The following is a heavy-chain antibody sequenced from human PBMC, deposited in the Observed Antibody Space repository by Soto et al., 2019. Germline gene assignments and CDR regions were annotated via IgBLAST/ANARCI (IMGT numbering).Heavy chain of an antibody. CDR3: ARGQVLYYDSSGYSDY. CDR2: INPSGGST. V-gene: IGHV1-46*03. Sequence: EASVKVSCKASGYTFTSYYMHWVRQAPGQGLEWMGIINPSGGSTSYAQKFQGRVTMTRDTSTSTVYMELSSLRSEDTAVYYCARGQVLYYDSSGYSDYWGQGTLVTVS. CDR1: GYTFTSYY. J-gene: IGHJ4*02. D-gene: IGHD3-22*01.